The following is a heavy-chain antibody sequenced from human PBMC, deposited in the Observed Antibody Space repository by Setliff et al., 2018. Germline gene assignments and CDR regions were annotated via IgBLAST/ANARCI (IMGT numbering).Heavy chain of an antibody. V-gene: IGHV4-34*01. D-gene: IGHD3-3*01. J-gene: IGHJ6*03. Sequence: PSETLSLTCAAYGGTFSDYYWTWIRQPPGKGLEWIGEINHSGSSNYNPSLKSRVTISVDTSKNQFSLNVNSVIAADTAVYYCARVSGFQYMDVWGKGTPVTVSS. CDR3: ARVSGFQYMDV. CDR2: INHSGSS. CDR1: GGTFSDYY.